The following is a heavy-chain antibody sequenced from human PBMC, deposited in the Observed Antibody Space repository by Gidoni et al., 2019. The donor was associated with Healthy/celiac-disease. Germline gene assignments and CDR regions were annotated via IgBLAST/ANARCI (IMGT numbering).Heavy chain of an antibody. CDR3: ARDTAMVKGGFDP. J-gene: IGHJ5*02. CDR2: IYYSGST. Sequence: QLQLQESDPGLVKPSETLSLTCTVSGGSISSSSYYWGWIRQPPGKGLEWFGSIYYSGSTYYNPSLKSRVTISVDTSKNQFSLKLSSVTAADTVVYYCARDTAMVKGGFDPWGQGTLVTVSS. V-gene: IGHV4-39*01. D-gene: IGHD5-18*01. CDR1: GGSISSSSYY.